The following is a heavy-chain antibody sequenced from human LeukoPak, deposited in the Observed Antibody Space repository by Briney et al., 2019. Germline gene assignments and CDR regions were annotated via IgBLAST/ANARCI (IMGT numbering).Heavy chain of an antibody. CDR3: TGDCGGDCYSGY. J-gene: IGHJ4*02. D-gene: IGHD2-21*02. CDR1: GFNFGDYV. V-gene: IGHV3-49*03. CDR2: IRSKAYGGTT. Sequence: PGGSLRLSCTASGFNFGDYVMSSFRQAPGKGLEWVGFIRSKAYGGTTEYAASVKGRFTISRDDSKSIAYLQMNSLISEDTAEYCCTGDCGGDCYSGYWGQGTLVTVSS.